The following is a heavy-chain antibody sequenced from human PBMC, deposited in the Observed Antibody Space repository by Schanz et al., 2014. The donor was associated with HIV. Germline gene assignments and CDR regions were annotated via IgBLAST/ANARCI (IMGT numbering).Heavy chain of an antibody. CDR3: ARRGLVGATLYYYYYGMDV. V-gene: IGHV1-2*02. CDR2: INPSSGGT. CDR1: GYTFTGYY. Sequence: QVQLLQSGTEVKTPGASVKVSCKASGYTFTGYYMHWVRQAPGQGLEWMGWINPSSGGTNYAQKFQGRVTMTRDTSISTAYMELSSLRSEDTAVYYCARRGLVGATLYYYYYGMDVWGQGTTVTVSS. J-gene: IGHJ6*02. D-gene: IGHD1-26*01.